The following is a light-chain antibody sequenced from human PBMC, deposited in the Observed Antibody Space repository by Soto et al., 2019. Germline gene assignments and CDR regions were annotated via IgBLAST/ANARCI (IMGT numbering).Light chain of an antibody. CDR3: LQAYSFPRT. Sequence: SLSLSTLSGTIGDRVTITCRASQTISSWLAWYQQKPGKAPKLLIYKASTLKSGVPSRFSGSGSGTEFILTINNLQPEDFASYFCLQAYSFPRTSGLGTKV. V-gene: IGKV1-5*03. J-gene: IGKJ1*01. CDR2: KAS. CDR1: QTISSW.